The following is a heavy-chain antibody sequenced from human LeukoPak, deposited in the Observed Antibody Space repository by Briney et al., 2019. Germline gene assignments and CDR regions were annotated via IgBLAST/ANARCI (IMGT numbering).Heavy chain of an antibody. CDR2: IYYSGST. CDR1: GGSISSSSYY. Sequence: SETLSLTRTVSGGSISSSSYYWGWIRQPPGKGLDWIGSIYYSGSTYYNPSLKSRVTISVDTSKNQFSLKLSSVTAADTAVYYCARPSSPIAVAGPSAFDIWGQGTMVTVSS. J-gene: IGHJ3*02. V-gene: IGHV4-39*07. CDR3: ARPSSPIAVAGPSAFDI. D-gene: IGHD6-19*01.